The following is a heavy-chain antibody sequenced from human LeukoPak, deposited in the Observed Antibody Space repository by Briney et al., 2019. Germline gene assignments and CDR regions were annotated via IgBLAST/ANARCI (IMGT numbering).Heavy chain of an antibody. CDR1: GYTFTSND. D-gene: IGHD6-19*01. CDR3: ARDYSSGWYNWFDP. V-gene: IGHV1-8*01. J-gene: IGHJ5*02. Sequence: ASVKVSCKASGYTFTSNDIIWVRQATGQGLEWMGWMNPNSGNTGYAQKFKGRVTMTRNTSISTAYMELSSLRSEDTAVYYCARDYSSGWYNWFDPWGQGTLVTVSS. CDR2: MNPNSGNT.